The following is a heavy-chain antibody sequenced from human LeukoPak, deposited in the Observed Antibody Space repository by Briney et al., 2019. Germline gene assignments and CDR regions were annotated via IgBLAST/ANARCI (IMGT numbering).Heavy chain of an antibody. CDR2: IYYSGST. D-gene: IGHD2-15*01. CDR1: GASISTYY. J-gene: IGHJ4*02. CDR3: ARGFHSSYPAHLDF. V-gene: IGHV4-59*01. Sequence: PSETLSLTCTVSGASISTYYWSWIRQPPGKGLEWIAYIYYSGSTNYNPSLKSRVTISVDTSKNQFSLHLSSVTAADTAVYYCARGFHSSYPAHLDFWDQGTMVIV.